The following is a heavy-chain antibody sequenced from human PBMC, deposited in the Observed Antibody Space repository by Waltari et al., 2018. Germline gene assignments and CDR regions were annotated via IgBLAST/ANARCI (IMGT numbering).Heavy chain of an antibody. CDR3: ARVDLGGGGQNDY. J-gene: IGHJ4*02. Sequence: EVQLVESGGGLVQPGGSLRLSCAASGFTFSSYWMSWVRQAPGKGLEWVANIKQDGSEKDYVDSVKGRFTISRDNAKNSLYLQMNSLRAEDTAVYYCARVDLGGGGQNDYWGQGTLVTVSS. CDR1: GFTFSSYW. V-gene: IGHV3-7*01. CDR2: IKQDGSEK. D-gene: IGHD2-15*01.